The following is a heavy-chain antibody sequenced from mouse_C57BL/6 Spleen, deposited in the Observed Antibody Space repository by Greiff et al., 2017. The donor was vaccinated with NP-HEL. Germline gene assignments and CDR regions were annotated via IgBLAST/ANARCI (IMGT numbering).Heavy chain of an antibody. CDR2: INYDGSST. D-gene: IGHD4-1*01. CDR3: ARETGLHAMDY. J-gene: IGHJ4*01. V-gene: IGHV5-16*01. Sequence: EVMLVESEGGLVQPGSSMKLSCTASGFTFSDYYMAWVRQVPEKGLEWVANINYDGSSTYYLDSLKSRFIISRDNAKNILYLQMSSLKSEDTATYYCARETGLHAMDYWGQGTSVTVSS. CDR1: GFTFSDYY.